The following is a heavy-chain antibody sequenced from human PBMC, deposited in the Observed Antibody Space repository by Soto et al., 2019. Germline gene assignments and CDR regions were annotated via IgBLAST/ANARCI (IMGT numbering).Heavy chain of an antibody. J-gene: IGHJ5*02. CDR1: GYTFSNYG. Sequence: ASVKVSCKTSGYTFSNYGITWVRQAPGQPLEWLGWISLYSDGTNYAQKFQGRVSMTTDTSTTTAYMELRGLRSDDTAVYYCARVVPGAEAWFGPWGQGTLVTVSS. D-gene: IGHD2-2*01. CDR3: ARVVPGAEAWFGP. V-gene: IGHV1-18*01. CDR2: ISLYSDGT.